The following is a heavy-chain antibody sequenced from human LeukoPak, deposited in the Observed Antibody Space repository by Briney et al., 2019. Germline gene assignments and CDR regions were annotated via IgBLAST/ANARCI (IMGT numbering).Heavy chain of an antibody. CDR1: GFTFSSYA. CDR3: AKDSAEYYYDSSGSYYFDY. Sequence: GGSLRLSCAASGFTFSSYAMNWVRQAPGKGLEWVSGISGSGGGTYCADSVKGRFTISRDNSKNTLYLQMNSLRAEDTAVYYCAKDSAEYYYDSSGSYYFDYWGQGTLVTVSS. D-gene: IGHD3-22*01. CDR2: ISGSGGGT. J-gene: IGHJ4*02. V-gene: IGHV3-23*01.